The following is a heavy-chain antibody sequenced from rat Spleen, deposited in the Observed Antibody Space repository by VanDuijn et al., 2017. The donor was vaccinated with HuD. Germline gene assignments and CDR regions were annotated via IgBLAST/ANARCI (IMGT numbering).Heavy chain of an antibody. J-gene: IGHJ3*01. CDR2: ISSGGNT. CDR3: TRSYGGYTQHWLAY. Sequence: QVHLKESGPDLVQPSQTLSLTCSVSGFSLTSYGVSWVRQPPGKGLEWIAGISSGGNTYYNSVLKSRLSISRDTSKSQVFLKMNSLQTDDTAIYFCTRSYGGYTQHWLAYWGQGTLVTVSS. V-gene: IGHV2S8*01. D-gene: IGHD1-11*01. CDR1: GFSLTSYG.